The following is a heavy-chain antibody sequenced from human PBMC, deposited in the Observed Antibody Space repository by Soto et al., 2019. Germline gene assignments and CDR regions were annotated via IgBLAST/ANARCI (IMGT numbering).Heavy chain of an antibody. V-gene: IGHV1-2*04. CDR3: ARDQSLSIVVVPADYGMDV. Sequence: ASVEVSCKASGYTFTGYYMHWVRQAPGQGLEWMGWINPNSGGTNYAQKFQGWVTMTRDTSISTAYMELSRLRSDDTAVYYCARDQSLSIVVVPADYGMDVWGQGTTVTVSS. J-gene: IGHJ6*02. D-gene: IGHD2-2*01. CDR1: GYTFTGYY. CDR2: INPNSGGT.